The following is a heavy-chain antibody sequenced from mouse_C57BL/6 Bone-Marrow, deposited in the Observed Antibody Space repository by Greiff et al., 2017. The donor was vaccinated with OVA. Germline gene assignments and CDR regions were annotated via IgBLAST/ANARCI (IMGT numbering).Heavy chain of an antibody. Sequence: VQLQQSGPELVKPGASVKISCKASGYSFTSYYIHWVKQRPGQGLEWIGWIYPGSGNTKYNEKFKGKATLTADTSSSTAYMQLSSLTSEDSAVYYCAGHYYGSSPVAYWGQGTLVTVSA. J-gene: IGHJ3*01. CDR3: AGHYYGSSPVAY. V-gene: IGHV1-66*01. CDR2: IYPGSGNT. D-gene: IGHD1-1*01. CDR1: GYSFTSYY.